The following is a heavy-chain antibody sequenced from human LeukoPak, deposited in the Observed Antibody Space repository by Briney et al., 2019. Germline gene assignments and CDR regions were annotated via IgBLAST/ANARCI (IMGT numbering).Heavy chain of an antibody. J-gene: IGHJ4*02. CDR1: GYTFTSYG. CDR2: ISAYNGNT. D-gene: IGHD2-2*01. Sequence: ASVKVSCKASGYTFTSYGISWVRQAPGQGLEWMGWISAYNGNTNYAQKLQGRVTMTTDTSTSTAYMELRSLRSDDTAVYYCARACSLSSTSCPDYWGQGTLVTVSS. V-gene: IGHV1-18*01. CDR3: ARACSLSSTSCPDY.